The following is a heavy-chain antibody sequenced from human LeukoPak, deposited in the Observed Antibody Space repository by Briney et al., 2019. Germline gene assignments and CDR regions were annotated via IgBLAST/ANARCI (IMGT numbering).Heavy chain of an antibody. CDR2: IKQDGSAK. D-gene: IGHD2-2*01. CDR1: GFTFSDYW. J-gene: IGHJ4*02. CDR3: ARWRGSTSERSDY. V-gene: IGHV3-7*01. Sequence: GGSLRLSCTASGFTFSDYWMTWVRQAPGKGLEWVANIKQDGSAKYYVDSVKGRFTISRDNAKNSLYLQMDSMRVEDTATYYCARWRGSTSERSDYWGQGTLVTVSS.